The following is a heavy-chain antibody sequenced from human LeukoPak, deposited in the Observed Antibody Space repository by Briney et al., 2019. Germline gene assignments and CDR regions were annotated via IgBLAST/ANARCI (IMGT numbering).Heavy chain of an antibody. CDR3: ARRADYYDSSCYQH. CDR2: MNPSSGNT. Sequence: GASVKVSCKASGYTFTNYDINWVRQAAGQGLEWMGWMNPSSGNTGYAQKFQGRVTMTRDTSITTAYMELSSLRSEDTAVYYCARRADYYDSSCYQHWGQGTLVTVSS. J-gene: IGHJ4*02. V-gene: IGHV1-8*02. CDR1: GYTFTNYD. D-gene: IGHD3-22*01.